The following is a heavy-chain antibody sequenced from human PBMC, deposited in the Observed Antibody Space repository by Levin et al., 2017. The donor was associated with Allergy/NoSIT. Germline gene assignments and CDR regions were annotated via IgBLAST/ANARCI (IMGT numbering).Heavy chain of an antibody. J-gene: IGHJ4*02. Sequence: GGSLRLSCAASGFTFSNFPMYWVRQAPGKGLEWVAVVSYDGSNKYYADSVKGRFTVSRDDSKKTLYLQANSLRAEDTAIYYCARELFSAADYWGQGTLVTVSS. CDR1: GFTFSNFP. CDR2: VSYDGSNK. CDR3: ARELFSAADY. V-gene: IGHV3-30-3*01. D-gene: IGHD2-15*01.